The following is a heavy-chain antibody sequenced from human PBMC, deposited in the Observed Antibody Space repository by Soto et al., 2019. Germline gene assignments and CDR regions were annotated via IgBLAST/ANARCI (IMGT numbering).Heavy chain of an antibody. CDR3: ARGTGLRYFDWLSANYYYGMDV. J-gene: IGHJ6*01. Sequence: XETLSLTCAVDGWSFSGYYWSWIRQPPGKGLDWIGEINHSGSTNYNPSLKSRVTISVDTSKNQFSLKLSSVTAADTAVYYCARGTGLRYFDWLSANYYYGMDVWGQGTKVTVSS. CDR1: GWSFSGYY. D-gene: IGHD3-9*01. V-gene: IGHV4-34*01. CDR2: INHSGST.